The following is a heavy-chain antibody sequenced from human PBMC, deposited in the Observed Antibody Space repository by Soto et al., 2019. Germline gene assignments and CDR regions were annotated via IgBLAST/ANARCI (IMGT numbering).Heavy chain of an antibody. Sequence: QVQLQQWGAGLLKPSETLSLNCAVTGGSLSGYYWSWIRQPPGKGLEWIGEVKDGGHTNYSPSLRGGVTTSSDTANTQFALRLNSVTAAATGVYYCARGQEGVVATHWDQGSLVTVSS. CDR3: ARGQEGVVATH. D-gene: IGHD5-12*01. V-gene: IGHV4-34*01. CDR2: VKDGGHT. J-gene: IGHJ4*02. CDR1: GGSLSGYY.